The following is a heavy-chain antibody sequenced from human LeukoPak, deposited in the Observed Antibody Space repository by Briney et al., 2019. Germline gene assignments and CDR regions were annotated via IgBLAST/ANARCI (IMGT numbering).Heavy chain of an antibody. CDR1: GFTFSSYA. V-gene: IGHV3-23*01. CDR3: AKRLAQTKGFDY. J-gene: IGHJ4*02. CDR2: ISGSGGST. Sequence: PGGSLRLSCAASGFTFSSYAMSWVRQAPGEGLEWVSAISGSGGSTFYADSVKGRFTISRDNSKNTLYLQINNLRAEDTAVYYCAKRLAQTKGFDYWGQGTLVTVSS. D-gene: IGHD2-21*01.